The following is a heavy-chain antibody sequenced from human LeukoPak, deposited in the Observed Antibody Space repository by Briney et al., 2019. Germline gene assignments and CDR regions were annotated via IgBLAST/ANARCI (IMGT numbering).Heavy chain of an antibody. CDR3: ASRRCSTTCPEDY. CDR1: GGSISTYY. CDR2: IYTSGST. V-gene: IGHV4-4*07. D-gene: IGHD2-2*01. J-gene: IGHJ4*02. Sequence: SETPSLTCTVSGGSISTYYWSWIRQSAGKGLEWIGRIYTSGSTDYNPSLKSRVTMSVDTSKNQLSLKLSSVTAADTAVYYCASRRCSTTCPEDYWGQGTLVTVSS.